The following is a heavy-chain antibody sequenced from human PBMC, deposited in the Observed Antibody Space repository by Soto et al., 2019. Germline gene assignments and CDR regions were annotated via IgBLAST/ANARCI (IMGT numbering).Heavy chain of an antibody. CDR2: ISYDGSNK. V-gene: IGHV3-30-3*01. CDR1: GFTFSSYA. CDR3: ARDVLRFLEWLFDS. D-gene: IGHD3-3*01. J-gene: IGHJ5*01. Sequence: GGSLRLSCAASGFTFSSYAMHWVRQAPGKGLEWVAVISYDGSNKYYADSVKGRFTISRDNSKNTLYLQMNSLRAEDTAVYYCARDVLRFLEWLFDSWGQGTLVTVSS.